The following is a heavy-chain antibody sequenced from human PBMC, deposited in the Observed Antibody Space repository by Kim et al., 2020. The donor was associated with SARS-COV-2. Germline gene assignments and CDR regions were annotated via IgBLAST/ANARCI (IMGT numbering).Heavy chain of an antibody. CDR3: AKQGAYYYDSSGYFDY. V-gene: IGHV3-30*18. D-gene: IGHD3-22*01. CDR2: ISYDGSNK. CDR1: GFTLSSYG. Sequence: GGSLRLSCAASGFTLSSYGMHLVRQAPGKGLEWVAVISYDGSNKYYADSVKGRFTISRDNSKNTLYLQMNSLRAEDTAVYYCAKQGAYYYDSSGYFDYWGQGTLVTVSS. J-gene: IGHJ4*02.